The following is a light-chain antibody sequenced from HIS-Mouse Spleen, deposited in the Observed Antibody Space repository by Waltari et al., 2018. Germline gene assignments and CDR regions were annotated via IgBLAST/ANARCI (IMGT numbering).Light chain of an antibody. CDR1: QSVSSN. J-gene: IGKJ2*01. Sequence: EIVMTQSPATLSVSPGERATLSCRASQSVSSNLAWYQQKPGQAPRLRIYGAFTRATGIPARFSGSGSGTEFTLTISSMQSEDFAVYYCQQYNNWPPYTFGQGTKLEIK. V-gene: IGKV3-15*01. CDR2: GAF. CDR3: QQYNNWPPYT.